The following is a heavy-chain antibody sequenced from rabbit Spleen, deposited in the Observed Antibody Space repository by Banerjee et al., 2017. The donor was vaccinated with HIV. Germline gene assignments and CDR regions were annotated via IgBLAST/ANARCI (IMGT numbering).Heavy chain of an antibody. CDR1: GFSFSSNYY. D-gene: IGHD8-1*01. CDR3: ARDAGSYDYIDVYFNL. J-gene: IGHJ4*01. V-gene: IGHV1S40*01. Sequence: QSLEESGGDLVKPGASLTLTCTASGFSFSSNYYINWVRQAPGKGLEWITCIYAGTSGTTYYATWAKGRFTISKTSSTTVTLQMTSLTAADTATYFCARDAGSYDYIDVYFNLWGPGTLVTVS. CDR2: IYAGTSGTT.